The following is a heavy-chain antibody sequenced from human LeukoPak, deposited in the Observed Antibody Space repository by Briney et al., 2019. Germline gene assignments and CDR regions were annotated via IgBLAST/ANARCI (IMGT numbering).Heavy chain of an antibody. Sequence: ASVKVSCKASGYTFTSYDIHWVRQATGQGLAWVGWMNPNSGNTGYAQKFQGRVTMTRNTSISTAYMELSSLRSEDTAVYYCARGLIVGAAYYYYYMDVWGKGTTVTVSS. D-gene: IGHD1-26*01. CDR3: ARGLIVGAAYYYYYMDV. J-gene: IGHJ6*03. CDR2: MNPNSGNT. V-gene: IGHV1-8*01. CDR1: GYTFTSYD.